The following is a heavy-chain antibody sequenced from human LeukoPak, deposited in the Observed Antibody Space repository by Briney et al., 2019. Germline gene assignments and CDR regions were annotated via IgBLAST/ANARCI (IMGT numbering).Heavy chain of an antibody. CDR2: IYYSGST. V-gene: IGHV4-39*01. Sequence: SETLSLTCTVSGGSISSSSYYWGWIRQPPGKGLEWIGSIYYSGSTYYNPSLKSRVTISVDTSKNQFSLKLSSVTAADTAVYYCARQSWELLRGYYFDYWGQGTLVTVSS. D-gene: IGHD1-26*01. CDR1: GGSISSSSYY. CDR3: ARQSWELLRGYYFDY. J-gene: IGHJ4*02.